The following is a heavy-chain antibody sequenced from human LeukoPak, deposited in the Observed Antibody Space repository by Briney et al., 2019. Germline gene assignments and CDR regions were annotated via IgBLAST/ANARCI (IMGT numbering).Heavy chain of an antibody. V-gene: IGHV1-69*05. CDR1: GGTFSSYT. D-gene: IGHD6-13*01. CDR2: IIPIFGTA. J-gene: IGHJ4*02. Sequence: SVKVSCKASGGTFSSYTISWVRQAPGQGLEWMGGIIPIFGTANYAQKFQGRVTITTDESTSTAYMELSSLRSEDTAVYYCARDHHSSSWYGIYFDYWGQGTLVTVSS. CDR3: ARDHHSSSWYGIYFDY.